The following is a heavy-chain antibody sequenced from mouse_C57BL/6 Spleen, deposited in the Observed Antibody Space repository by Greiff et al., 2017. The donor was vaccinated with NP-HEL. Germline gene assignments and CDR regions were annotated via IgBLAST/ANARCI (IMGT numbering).Heavy chain of an antibody. CDR3: ARDYYGNYRAMDY. Sequence: VQLQQSGPELVKPGASVKISCKASGYTFTDYYMNWVKQSHGKSLEWIGDINPNNGGTSYNQKFKGKATLTVDKSSSTAYMELRSLTSEDSAVYYCARDYYGNYRAMDYWGQGTSVTVSS. J-gene: IGHJ4*01. V-gene: IGHV1-26*01. CDR2: INPNNGGT. CDR1: GYTFTDYY. D-gene: IGHD2-1*01.